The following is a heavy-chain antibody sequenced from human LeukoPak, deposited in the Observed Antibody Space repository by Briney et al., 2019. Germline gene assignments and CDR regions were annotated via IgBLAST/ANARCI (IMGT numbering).Heavy chain of an antibody. D-gene: IGHD6-6*01. CDR3: ARVPIAARRSYYYYYGMDV. Sequence: GGSLRLSCAASGFTFSSYSMNWVRQAPGKGLEWVSSISSSSSYIYCADSVKGRFTISRDNAKNSLYLQMNSLRAEDTAVYYCARVPIAARRSYYYYYGMDVWGQGTTVTVSS. V-gene: IGHV3-21*01. J-gene: IGHJ6*02. CDR1: GFTFSSYS. CDR2: ISSSSSYI.